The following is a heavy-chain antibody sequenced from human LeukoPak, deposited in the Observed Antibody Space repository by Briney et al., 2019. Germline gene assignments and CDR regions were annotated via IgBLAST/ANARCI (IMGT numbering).Heavy chain of an antibody. CDR3: ARRTSANWFVP. Sequence: GESLKISCKGSGYSFTTYWIGWVRQMPGKGLEWMGIIHPGDSDTRYSPSFQGQVTISADKSISTAYLQWSSLKASDTAIYFCARRTSANWFVPWGQGTLVTVSS. D-gene: IGHD1-7*01. J-gene: IGHJ5*02. CDR1: GYSFTTYW. V-gene: IGHV5-51*01. CDR2: IHPGDSDT.